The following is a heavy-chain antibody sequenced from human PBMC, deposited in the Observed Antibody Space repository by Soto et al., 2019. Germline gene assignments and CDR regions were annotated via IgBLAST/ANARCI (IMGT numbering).Heavy chain of an antibody. CDR3: ARDSATISRASSSDAFDL. CDR1: GGSISSGDYY. Sequence: QVQLQESGPGLVKPSQTLSVTCTVSGGSISSGDYYWSWIRQPPRKGLEWIGYIYYSGSTYYNPFLKSRVTISVDTSKNQCSLKLSSVTAADTTVYYCARDSATISRASSSDAFDLWGQQFILTVSS. CDR2: IYYSGST. J-gene: IGHJ3*01. V-gene: IGHV4-30-4*01. D-gene: IGHD1-26*01.